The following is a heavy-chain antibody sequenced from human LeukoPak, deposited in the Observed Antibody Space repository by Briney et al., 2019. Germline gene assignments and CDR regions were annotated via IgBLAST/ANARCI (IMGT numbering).Heavy chain of an antibody. CDR2: IRSKANSYAT. Sequence: GGSLRLSCAASGFTFSGSAMHWARQASGKGLEWVGRIRSKANSYATAYAASVKGRFTISRDDSKNTAYLQMNSLTTDDTAFYFCAKELDTMFFDYWGQGALVTVSS. CDR3: AKELDTMFFDY. D-gene: IGHD3-10*02. V-gene: IGHV3-73*01. J-gene: IGHJ4*02. CDR1: GFTFSGSA.